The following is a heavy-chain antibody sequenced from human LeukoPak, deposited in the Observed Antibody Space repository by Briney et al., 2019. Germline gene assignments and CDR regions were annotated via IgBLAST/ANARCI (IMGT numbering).Heavy chain of an antibody. CDR2: IYPGDSDT. V-gene: IGHV5-51*01. Sequence: GESLKISCRVFGDNLASYWIGWVRQMPGKGLEWMGIIYPGDSDTRYSPSFQGQVTISADKSISTAYLQWSSLKASHTAMYYCARHDSSGYPYWGQGTLVTVSS. CDR3: ARHDSSGYPY. J-gene: IGHJ4*02. CDR1: GDNLASYW. D-gene: IGHD3-22*01.